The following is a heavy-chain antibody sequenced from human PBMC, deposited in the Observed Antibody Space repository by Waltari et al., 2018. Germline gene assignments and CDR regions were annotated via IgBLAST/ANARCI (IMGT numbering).Heavy chain of an antibody. CDR1: GGSISSGSYY. Sequence: HVQLPESGPGLVKPSQTLSLTCTVPGGSISSGSYYCSWIRQPAGKGLEWIGYIYTSGSTNYNPSLKSRVTISVDTSKNQFSLKLSSVTAADTAVYYCAGEQAPQRQFYAFDIWGQGTMVTVSS. V-gene: IGHV4-61*09. CDR3: AGEQAPQRQFYAFDI. J-gene: IGHJ3*02. CDR2: IYTSGST. D-gene: IGHD1-1*01.